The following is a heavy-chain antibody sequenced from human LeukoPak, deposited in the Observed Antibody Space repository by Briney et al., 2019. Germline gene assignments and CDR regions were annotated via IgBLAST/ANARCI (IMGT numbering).Heavy chain of an antibody. J-gene: IGHJ4*02. Sequence: ETLSLTCTVYGGSFTDYFWTWIRQSPGKELEWVSYISERGGSTTYADSVKGRFTISRDNSLNTVYLQMNSLRAEDTAVYFCAKRGVVIRGILVIGYHTEAYYYDHWGQGTLVTVSS. CDR1: GGSFTDYF. D-gene: IGHD3-10*01. CDR3: AKRGVVIRGILVIGYHTEAYYYDH. CDR2: ISERGGST. V-gene: IGHV3-23*01.